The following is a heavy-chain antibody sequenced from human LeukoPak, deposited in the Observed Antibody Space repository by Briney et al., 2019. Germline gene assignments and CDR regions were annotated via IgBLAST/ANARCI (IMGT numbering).Heavy chain of an antibody. CDR2: IYYSGST. V-gene: IGHV4-39*01. J-gene: IGHJ4*02. CDR1: GGSISSSSYY. Sequence: PSETLSLTCTVSGGSISSSSYYWGWIRQSPGKGLEWIGSIYYSGSTYYNPSLKSRVTISVDTSKNQFSLKLSSVTAADTAVYYCARHGSGSYQGDYFDYWGQGTLVTVSS. D-gene: IGHD3-10*01. CDR3: ARHGSGSYQGDYFDY.